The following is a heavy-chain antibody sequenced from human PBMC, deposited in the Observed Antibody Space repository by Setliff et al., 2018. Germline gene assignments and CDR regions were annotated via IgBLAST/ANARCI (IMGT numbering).Heavy chain of an antibody. CDR3: AKVKKQLIRGFGFDY. D-gene: IGHD3-10*01. CDR1: GFTFSTYA. CDR2: IYSGDRNT. V-gene: IGHV3-23*03. Sequence: GGSLRLSCAASGFTFSTYAMSWVRQAPGKGLEWVSTIYSGDRNTFYTDSVKGRFTIFRDGSKNTLFLHMNSLRPEDTAVYYCAKVKKQLIRGFGFDYWGQGTPVTVSS. J-gene: IGHJ4*02.